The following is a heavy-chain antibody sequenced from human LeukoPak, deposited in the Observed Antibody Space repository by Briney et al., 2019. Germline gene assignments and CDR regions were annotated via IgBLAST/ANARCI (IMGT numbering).Heavy chain of an antibody. CDR2: IYYSGST. CDR3: ARHGGGAADFGY. D-gene: IGHD3-16*01. J-gene: IGHJ4*02. Sequence: SETPSLTCTVSGGSINSYYWSWIRQPPGKGLEWIGYIYYSGSTNYNPSLKSRVTISVDTSKNQFSLRLSSVTAADTAVYYCARHGGGAADFGYWGQGTLVTVSS. V-gene: IGHV4-59*08. CDR1: GGSINSYY.